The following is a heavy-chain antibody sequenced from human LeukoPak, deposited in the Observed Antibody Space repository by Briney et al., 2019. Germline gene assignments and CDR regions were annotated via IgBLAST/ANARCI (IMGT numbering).Heavy chain of an antibody. Sequence: SETLSLTCTVSGGSISSGSYYWSWIRQPAGKGLEWIGRIYTSGSTNYNPSLKSRVTISVDTSKNQFSLKLSSVTAADTAVYYCARPDQRIRYYYGSGSYLAFDIWGQGTMVTVSS. CDR1: GGSISSGSYY. V-gene: IGHV4-61*02. J-gene: IGHJ3*02. CDR2: IYTSGST. D-gene: IGHD3-10*01. CDR3: ARPDQRIRYYYGSGSYLAFDI.